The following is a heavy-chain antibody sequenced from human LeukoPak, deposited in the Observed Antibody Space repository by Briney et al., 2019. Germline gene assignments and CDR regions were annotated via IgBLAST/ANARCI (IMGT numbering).Heavy chain of an antibody. CDR2: IYPGDSDT. V-gene: IGHV5-51*01. Sequence: GESLKISCKGSGYSFTSYWIGWVRQIPGKGLEWMGIIYPGDSDTIYSPSFQGEVTISADKSISTAYLQWSSLKASDTAMYYCARHARAGANYYGSGSPDYWGQGTLVTVSS. D-gene: IGHD3-10*01. CDR3: ARHARAGANYYGSGSPDY. CDR1: GYSFTSYW. J-gene: IGHJ4*02.